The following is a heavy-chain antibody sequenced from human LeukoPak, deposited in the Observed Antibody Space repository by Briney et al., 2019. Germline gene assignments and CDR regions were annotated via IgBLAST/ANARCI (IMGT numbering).Heavy chain of an antibody. J-gene: IGHJ4*02. CDR3: ATFSSTLY. Sequence: PGGSLRLSCAVSGFTFSSYSMNWVRQAPGKGLEWVSYISSSSSTIYYADSVKGRFTISRDNAKNSLCLQMNSLRAEDTAVYYCATFSSTLYWGQGTLVTVSS. CDR2: ISSSSSTI. D-gene: IGHD2-2*01. CDR1: GFTFSSYS. V-gene: IGHV3-48*01.